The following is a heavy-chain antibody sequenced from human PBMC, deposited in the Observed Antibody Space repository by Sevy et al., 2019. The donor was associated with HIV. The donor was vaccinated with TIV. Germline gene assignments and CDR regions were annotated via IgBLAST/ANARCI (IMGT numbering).Heavy chain of an antibody. V-gene: IGHV1-2*02. D-gene: IGHD3-16*02. CDR3: ARGGEVRGGLSV. J-gene: IGHJ4*02. CDR2: INPNIGGT. Sequence: ASVKVSCKVSEDTFNDYYIHWVRQAPGQGLEWMGWINPNIGGTNYAEIFQGRVTMTRDTSISTDYMELSRLRSDDTAVYYCARGGEVRGGLSVWGQGTLVTVSS. CDR1: EDTFNDYY.